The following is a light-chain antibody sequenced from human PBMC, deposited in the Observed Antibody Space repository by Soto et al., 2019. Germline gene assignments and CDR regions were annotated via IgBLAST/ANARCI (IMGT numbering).Light chain of an antibody. CDR3: QQYNSYPST. CDR1: QSISSW. V-gene: IGKV1-5*03. Sequence: DIQMTQSPSTLSASVGDRVTITCRASQSISSWLAWYQQKPGKAPKLMIYKASSLESGVPSRFSGSGSGTEFTLNSSILQPEDFATYYCQQYNSYPSTFGQGTKVEIK. CDR2: KAS. J-gene: IGKJ1*01.